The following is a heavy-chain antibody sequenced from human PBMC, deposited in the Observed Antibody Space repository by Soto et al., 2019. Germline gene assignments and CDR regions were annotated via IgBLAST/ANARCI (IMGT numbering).Heavy chain of an antibody. CDR2: RYYSEST. V-gene: IGHV4-31*03. D-gene: IGHD2-15*01. CDR3: ARTKCSGGSCYSWSLDY. CDR1: GGSIATGGYY. J-gene: IGHJ4*02. Sequence: PWETLSLTCTVSGGSIATGGYYWSWIRQLPGKGLEWIGHRYYSESTYYNPSLKSRVSISLDTSKNQFSLKLSFVTAADTAMYYCARTKCSGGSCYSWSLDYWGQGTPVTV.